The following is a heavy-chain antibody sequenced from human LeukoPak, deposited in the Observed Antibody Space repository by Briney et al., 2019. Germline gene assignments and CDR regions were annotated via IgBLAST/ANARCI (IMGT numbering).Heavy chain of an antibody. Sequence: SETLSLTCTVSGGSISSYYWSWIRQPPGKGVEWIGYIYYSGSTNYNPSLKSRVTISVDTSKNQFSLKLSSVTAADTAVYYCATAGGDYVDYWGQGTLVTVSS. J-gene: IGHJ4*02. V-gene: IGHV4-59*08. D-gene: IGHD2-21*01. CDR3: ATAGGDYVDY. CDR1: GGSISSYY. CDR2: IYYSGST.